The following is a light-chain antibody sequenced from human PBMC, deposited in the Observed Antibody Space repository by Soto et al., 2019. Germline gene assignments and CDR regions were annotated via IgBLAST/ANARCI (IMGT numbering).Light chain of an antibody. V-gene: IGKV1-39*01. J-gene: IGKJ1*01. CDR3: QQCYSSSRT. Sequence: IQMTQSPASLSASLGERATITCRASQSISSYLDWYQQKPGQAPKLLIYAASSLQSGIPARFSGSGSGTDFTLTISSLQPEDFAIYYCQQCYSSSRTFGQGTKVDIK. CDR1: QSISSY. CDR2: AAS.